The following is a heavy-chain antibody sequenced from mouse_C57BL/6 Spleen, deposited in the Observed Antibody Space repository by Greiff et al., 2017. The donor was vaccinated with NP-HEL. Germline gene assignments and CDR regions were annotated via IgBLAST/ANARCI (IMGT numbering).Heavy chain of an antibody. V-gene: IGHV5-16*01. D-gene: IGHD1-1*01. CDR2: INYDGSST. Sequence: EVQRVESEGGLVQPGSSMKLSCTASGFTFSDYYMAWVRQVPEKGLEWVANINYDGSSTYYLDSLKSRFIISRDNAKNILYLQMSSLKSEDTATYYCARVPGTVYAMDYWGQGTSVTVSS. J-gene: IGHJ4*01. CDR1: GFTFSDYY. CDR3: ARVPGTVYAMDY.